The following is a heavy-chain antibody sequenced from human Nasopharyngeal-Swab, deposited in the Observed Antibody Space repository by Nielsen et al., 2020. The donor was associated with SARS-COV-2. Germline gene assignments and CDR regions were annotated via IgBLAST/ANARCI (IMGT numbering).Heavy chain of an antibody. CDR3: ARAKYVDTDNSDYGMDV. J-gene: IGHJ6*02. CDR1: GFTFRSYG. D-gene: IGHD5-18*01. Sequence: GESLKISCAASGFTFRSYGMHWVRQAPGKGLEWVAVIWYDGSNKYYADSVKGRLTISRDNSKNTLYLQMNSLRAEDTAVYYCARAKYVDTDNSDYGMDVWGQGTTVTVSS. CDR2: IWYDGSNK. V-gene: IGHV3-33*01.